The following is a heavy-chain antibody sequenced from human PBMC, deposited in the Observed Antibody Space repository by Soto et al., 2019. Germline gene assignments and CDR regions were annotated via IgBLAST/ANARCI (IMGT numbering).Heavy chain of an antibody. D-gene: IGHD3-22*01. V-gene: IGHV1-2*02. J-gene: IGHJ5*02. CDR3: ARAPSYDSSVETGFYX. Sequence: ASLKVSCNGSGCTFTDYNIHWLRQAPGQGLEWMGCMNRTNGGTKFAQKFQASVTMTRDTSINTAYLELNNLKPYDTAVYYCARAPSYDSSVETGFYXWGRVTLVTVSX. CDR1: GCTFTDYN. CDR2: MNRTNGGT.